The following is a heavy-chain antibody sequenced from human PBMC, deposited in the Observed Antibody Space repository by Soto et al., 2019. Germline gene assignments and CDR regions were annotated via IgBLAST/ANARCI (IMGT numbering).Heavy chain of an antibody. Sequence: SCKASGFTFSSYGMHWVRQAPGKGLEWVAVISYDGSNKYYADSVKGRFTISRDNSKNTLYLQMNSLRAEDTAVYYCAKDPQRVGYFDWSRHYGMDVWGQGTTVTVSS. CDR3: AKDPQRVGYFDWSRHYGMDV. V-gene: IGHV3-30*18. D-gene: IGHD3-9*01. CDR2: ISYDGSNK. J-gene: IGHJ6*02. CDR1: GFTFSSYG.